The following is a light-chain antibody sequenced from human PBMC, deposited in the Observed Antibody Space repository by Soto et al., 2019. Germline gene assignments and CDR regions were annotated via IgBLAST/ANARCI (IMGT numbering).Light chain of an antibody. CDR1: QGIRND. CDR3: LQDFNYPWT. V-gene: IGKV1-6*01. Sequence: AIQMTQSPSSLSASVGDRVTITCRASQGIRNDLGWYQQKPGKAPKLLIYAASSLQSEVPSRFSGGGSGTDFPLTISSLQPEDFATYYCLQDFNYPWTFGQGTTVEIE. J-gene: IGKJ1*01. CDR2: AAS.